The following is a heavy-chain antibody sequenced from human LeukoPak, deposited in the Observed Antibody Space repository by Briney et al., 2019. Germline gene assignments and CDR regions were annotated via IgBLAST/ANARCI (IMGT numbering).Heavy chain of an antibody. D-gene: IGHD3-10*01. CDR2: MNPNSGNT. J-gene: IGHJ5*02. CDR1: GYTFTSYD. Sequence: ASVKVSCKASGYTFTSYDINWVRQATGQGLEWMGWMNPNSGNTGYAQKFQGRVTMTRNTSISTAYMELSSLRSEDTAVYYCASGSHYYGSGNRFDPWGQGTLVTVSS. V-gene: IGHV1-8*01. CDR3: ASGSHYYGSGNRFDP.